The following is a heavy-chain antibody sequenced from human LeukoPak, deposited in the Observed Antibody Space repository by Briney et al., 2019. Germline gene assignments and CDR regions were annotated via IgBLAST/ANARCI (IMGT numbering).Heavy chain of an antibody. V-gene: IGHV1-24*01. Sequence: ASVNVSCKVSGYTLTELSMHWVRQAPGKGLEWMGGFDPEDGETIYAQKFQGRVTMTEDTSTDTAYMELSSLRSEDTAVYYCATDVHYDFWSGYYTDYWGQGTLVTVSS. CDR3: ATDVHYDFWSGYYTDY. CDR2: FDPEDGET. CDR1: GYTLTELS. D-gene: IGHD3-3*01. J-gene: IGHJ4*02.